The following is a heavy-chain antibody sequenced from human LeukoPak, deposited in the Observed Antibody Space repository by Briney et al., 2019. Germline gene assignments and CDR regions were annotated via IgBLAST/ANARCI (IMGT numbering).Heavy chain of an antibody. J-gene: IGHJ5*02. D-gene: IGHD3-22*01. Sequence: GGSLRLSCAASGFTFSSYSMNWVRQAPGKGLEWVSSISSSSSYIYYADSVKGRFTISRDNAKNSLYLQMNSLRAEDTAVYYCASHHRRSSGYYHWGQGTLVTVSS. V-gene: IGHV3-21*01. CDR1: GFTFSSYS. CDR2: ISSSSSYI. CDR3: ASHHRRSSGYYH.